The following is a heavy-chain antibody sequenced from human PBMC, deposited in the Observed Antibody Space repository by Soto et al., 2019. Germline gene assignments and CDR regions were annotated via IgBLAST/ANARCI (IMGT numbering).Heavy chain of an antibody. V-gene: IGHV1-18*01. CDR3: ARDLRARGTISYYGMDV. CDR2: ISAYNGNT. D-gene: IGHD3-9*01. Sequence: QVQLVQSGAEVKKPGASVKVSCKASGYTFTSYGISWVRQAPGQGLEWMGWISAYNGNTNSAQKLQGRVTMTTDTSTSTAYMELRSLRSDDTAVYYCARDLRARGTISYYGMDVWGKGTTVTVSS. CDR1: GYTFTSYG. J-gene: IGHJ6*04.